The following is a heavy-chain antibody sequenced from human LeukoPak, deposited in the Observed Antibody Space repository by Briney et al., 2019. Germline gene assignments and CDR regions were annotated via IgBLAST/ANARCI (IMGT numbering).Heavy chain of an antibody. J-gene: IGHJ4*02. Sequence: ASVKVSCKASGYSFTGYYIHWLRQAPGQGLEWMGRINADNGNTKYAQKFQGRVSMTTDTSTSTVYMELRTLRSDDTAMYYCARDWGSIKVITDYSGQGTLVTVSS. V-gene: IGHV1-18*04. D-gene: IGHD3-16*01. CDR1: GYSFTGYY. CDR3: ARDWGSIKVITDY. CDR2: INADNGNT.